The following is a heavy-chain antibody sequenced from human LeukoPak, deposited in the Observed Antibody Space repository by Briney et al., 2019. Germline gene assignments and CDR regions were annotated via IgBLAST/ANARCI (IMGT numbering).Heavy chain of an antibody. D-gene: IGHD3-22*01. CDR3: ARDPPPPYDSSGYSYYFDY. CDR2: ISYDGSNK. CDR1: GFTFRSYA. V-gene: IGHV3-30*04. Sequence: GGSLRLSCAASGFTFRSYAMHWVRQAPGKGLEWVAVISYDGSNKYYADSVKGRFTISRDNSKNTLYLQMNSLRAEDTAVYYCARDPPPPYDSSGYSYYFDYWGQGTLVTVSS. J-gene: IGHJ4*02.